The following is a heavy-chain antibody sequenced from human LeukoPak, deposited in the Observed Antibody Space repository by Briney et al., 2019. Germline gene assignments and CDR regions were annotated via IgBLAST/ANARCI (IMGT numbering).Heavy chain of an antibody. CDR2: IKSDGSYT. J-gene: IGHJ4*02. CDR1: GFTFSSYW. CDR3: ARGIVGATVADY. D-gene: IGHD1-26*01. V-gene: IGHV3-74*01. Sequence: GGSLRLSCAASGFTFSSYWMHWVRQAPGKGLVWVSRIKSDGSYTGYADSVKGRFTISRGDAKNALYLQMNSLRVEDTAVYYCARGIVGATVADYWGQGTLVTVSS.